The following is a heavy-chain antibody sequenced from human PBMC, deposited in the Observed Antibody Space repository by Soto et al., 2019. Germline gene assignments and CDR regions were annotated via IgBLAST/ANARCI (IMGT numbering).Heavy chain of an antibody. V-gene: IGHV4-30-4*01. CDR1: GGSINRDDFY. Sequence: QVQLQESGPGLVKPSQTLSLTCSVSGGSINRDDFYWSWIRQPPGKGLEWIGYIHYSGNTHYNPSPERRVACSLDTSKNQLSLKLTSVTAADTAVYYCARSMLAPTMRWFDPWGQRTLVTVSA. CDR2: IHYSGNT. CDR3: ARSMLAPTMRWFDP. J-gene: IGHJ5*02. D-gene: IGHD3-10*02.